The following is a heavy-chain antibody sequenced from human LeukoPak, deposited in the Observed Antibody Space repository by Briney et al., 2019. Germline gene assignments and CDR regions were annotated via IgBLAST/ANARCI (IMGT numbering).Heavy chain of an antibody. Sequence: ASVKVSCKASGYTFTSYDINWVRQATGQGLEWMGWMNPNSGNTGYAQKFQGRVTMTTDTSTSTAYMELRSLRSDDTAVYYCARDNRGSSIYYYYGMDVWGQGTTVTVSS. CDR2: MNPNSGNT. V-gene: IGHV1-8*01. CDR1: GYTFTSYD. J-gene: IGHJ6*02. CDR3: ARDNRGSSIYYYYGMDV. D-gene: IGHD1-26*01.